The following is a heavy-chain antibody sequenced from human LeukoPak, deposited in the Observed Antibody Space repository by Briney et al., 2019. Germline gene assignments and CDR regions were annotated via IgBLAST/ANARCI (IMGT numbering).Heavy chain of an antibody. CDR2: IYPGDSDT. J-gene: IGHJ4*02. Sequence: LGESLKISCKGSGYSFANYWIGWVRQLPGKGLEWMGTIYPGDSDTRYSPSFQGQVTISADKSISTAYLQWSSTKASATAMYYCARWMRGPAHEAYFDYWGQGTLVTVSS. D-gene: IGHD2-2*03. CDR1: GYSFANYW. V-gene: IGHV5-51*01. CDR3: ARWMRGPAHEAYFDY.